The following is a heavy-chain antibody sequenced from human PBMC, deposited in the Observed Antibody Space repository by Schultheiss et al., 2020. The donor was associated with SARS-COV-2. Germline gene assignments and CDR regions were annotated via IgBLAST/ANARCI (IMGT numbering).Heavy chain of an antibody. V-gene: IGHV1-2*04. J-gene: IGHJ4*02. CDR3: AADDSSGYYYNPV. Sequence: ASVKVSCKASGYTFTGYYMHWVRQAPGQGLEWMGWINPNSGGTNYAQKFQGWVTMTRDTSISTAYMELSSLRSEDTAVYYCAADDSSGYYYNPVWGQGTLVTVSS. CDR2: INPNSGGT. CDR1: GYTFTGYY. D-gene: IGHD3-22*01.